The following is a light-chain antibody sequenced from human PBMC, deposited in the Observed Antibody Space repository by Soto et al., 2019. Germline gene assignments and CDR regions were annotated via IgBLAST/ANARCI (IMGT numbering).Light chain of an antibody. CDR2: DAS. CDR1: QSVSSY. CDR3: QQRSYWLT. J-gene: IGKJ4*01. V-gene: IGKV3-11*01. Sequence: EIVLTQSPATLSLSPGESATLSCRASQSVSSYLAWYQQKPGQAPRLLIYDASNRATGIPARFSGSGSGTDFTLTISSLEPEDFAVYYCQQRSYWLTFGGGTKVESK.